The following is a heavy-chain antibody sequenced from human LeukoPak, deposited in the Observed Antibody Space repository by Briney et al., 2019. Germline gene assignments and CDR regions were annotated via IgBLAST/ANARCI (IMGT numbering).Heavy chain of an antibody. CDR2: IKQDGSEK. D-gene: IGHD1-26*01. CDR1: GFSFSRYG. J-gene: IGHJ5*02. Sequence: GGSLRLSCAASGFSFSRYGMIWVGQAPGKGLEWVANIKQDGSEKYYVDSVKGRFTISRDNAKNSLYLQMNSLREEDMAGYYCARDRKWGLLRWFDPWGQGTLVTVSS. CDR3: ARDRKWGLLRWFDP. V-gene: IGHV3-7*01.